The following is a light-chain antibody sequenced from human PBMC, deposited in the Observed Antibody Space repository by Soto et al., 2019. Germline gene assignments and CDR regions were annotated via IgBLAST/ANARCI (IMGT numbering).Light chain of an antibody. CDR3: AAWDDRLNGPV. V-gene: IGLV1-36*01. CDR1: SSNIGNNA. Sequence: QSVLTQPPSVSEAPRQRVTISCSGSSSNIGNNAVNWYQQLPGKAPKLLIYYDDLLPSGVSDRFSGSKSGTSASLAISGLQSEYEADYSCAAWDDRLNGPVFGGGTKLTVL. CDR2: YDD. J-gene: IGLJ2*01.